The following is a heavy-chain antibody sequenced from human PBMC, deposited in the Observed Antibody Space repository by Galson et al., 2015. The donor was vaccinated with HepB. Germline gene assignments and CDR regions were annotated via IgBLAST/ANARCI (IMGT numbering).Heavy chain of an antibody. CDR1: GFTFSSYA. CDR2: ISSNGGST. Sequence: SLRLSCAASGFTFSSYAMHWVRQAPGKGLEYVSAISSNGGSTYYADSVKGRFTISRDNSKNTLYLQMSSLRAEDTAVYYCVKGGYCSGGSCYFWFDPWGQGTLVTVSS. CDR3: VKGGYCSGGSCYFWFDP. D-gene: IGHD2-15*01. V-gene: IGHV3-64D*06. J-gene: IGHJ5*02.